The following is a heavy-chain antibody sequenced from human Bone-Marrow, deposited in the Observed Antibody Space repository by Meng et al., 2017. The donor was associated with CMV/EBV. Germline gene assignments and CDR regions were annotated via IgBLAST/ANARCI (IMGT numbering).Heavy chain of an antibody. Sequence: ETLSLTCAVYGGSFSGYYWSWIRQPPGKGLEWVSAISGSGGSTYYADSVKGRFTISRDNSKNTLYLQMNSLRAEDTAVYYCAITPGVATIGNYFDYWGQGTLVTVSS. CDR1: GGSFSGYY. J-gene: IGHJ4*02. V-gene: IGHV3-23*01. CDR2: ISGSGGST. D-gene: IGHD5-12*01. CDR3: AITPGVATIGNYFDY.